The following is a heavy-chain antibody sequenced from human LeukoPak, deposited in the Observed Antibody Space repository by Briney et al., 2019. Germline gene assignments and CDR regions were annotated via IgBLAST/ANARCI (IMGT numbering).Heavy chain of an antibody. CDR3: AKESGQLVSNFFDP. D-gene: IGHD3-10*01. V-gene: IGHV3-23*01. CDR2: ISGSGDNT. J-gene: IGHJ5*02. CDR1: GFTFNNYA. Sequence: PGGSLRLSCAASGFTFNNYAISWVRQAPGKGLEWVSAISGSGDNTYYADSVKGRFTISRDNSKNTVYLQMNRLRAEDTALYYCAKESGQLVSNFFDPWGQGTLVTVSS.